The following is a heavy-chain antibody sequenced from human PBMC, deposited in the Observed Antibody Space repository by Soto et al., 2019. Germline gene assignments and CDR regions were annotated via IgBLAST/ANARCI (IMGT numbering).Heavy chain of an antibody. CDR3: ARLPRGYNYGIDV. Sequence: QVQLQQWGAGLLKPSETLSLTCAVYGGSFSGYYWSWIRQPPGKGLEWIGEINRSGSTNYNPSLKSRVTISVDTSKNQFSLKLSSVTAADTAVYYCARLPRGYNYGIDVWGQGTTVTVSS. CDR2: INRSGST. J-gene: IGHJ6*02. CDR1: GGSFSGYY. V-gene: IGHV4-34*01.